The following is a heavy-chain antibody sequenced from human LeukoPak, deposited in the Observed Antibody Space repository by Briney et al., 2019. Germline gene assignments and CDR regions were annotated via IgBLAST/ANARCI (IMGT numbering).Heavy chain of an antibody. CDR2: ISYDGSNK. V-gene: IGHV3-30*04. CDR1: GFTFSSYA. CDR3: ARDKGGDGYNPWSY. J-gene: IGHJ4*02. Sequence: GGSLRLSCAASGFTFSSYAMSWVRQAPGKGLEWVAVISYDGSNKYYADSVKGLFTISRDNSKNTLYLQMNSLRAEDTAVYYCARDKGGDGYNPWSYWGQGTLVTVSS. D-gene: IGHD5-24*01.